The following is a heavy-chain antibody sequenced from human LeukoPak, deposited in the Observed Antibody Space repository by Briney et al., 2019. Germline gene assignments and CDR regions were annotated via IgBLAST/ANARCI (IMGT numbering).Heavy chain of an antibody. J-gene: IGHJ4*02. V-gene: IGHV3-74*01. D-gene: IGHD7-27*01. CDR1: GFSFSSYW. Sequence: GGSLRLSGAASGFSFSSYWMHWVRQAPGKGLVWVARINYGGSSTSYADSVKGRFTISRDNGKNTLYLQMNRLRAEDTAMYYCVTDLGIGDGRWGQGTLVTVSS. CDR3: VTDLGIGDGR. CDR2: INYGGSST.